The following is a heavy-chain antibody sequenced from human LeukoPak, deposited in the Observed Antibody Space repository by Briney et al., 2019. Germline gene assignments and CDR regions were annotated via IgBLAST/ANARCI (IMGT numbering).Heavy chain of an antibody. Sequence: GRSLRLSCAASGFTFSSYAMHWGRQAPGKGLEWVAVISYDGSNEYYADSVKGRFTISRDNSKNTLYLQMSSLRAEDTAVYYCAKEFNRGLPDYWGQGTLVPVPS. CDR1: GFTFSSYA. D-gene: IGHD2-21*01. J-gene: IGHJ4*02. CDR3: AKEFNRGLPDY. V-gene: IGHV3-30*04. CDR2: ISYDGSNE.